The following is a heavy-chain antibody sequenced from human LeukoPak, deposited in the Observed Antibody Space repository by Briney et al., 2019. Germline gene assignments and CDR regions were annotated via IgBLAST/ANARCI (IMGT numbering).Heavy chain of an antibody. CDR1: GFTFSSYA. CDR3: AKGPIVVVTATGFDY. V-gene: IGHV3-23*01. J-gene: IGHJ4*02. CDR2: ISGSGGST. Sequence: GGSLRLSCAASGFTFSSYAMGWVRQAPGKGLEWVSAISGSGGSTYYADSVKGRFTISRDNSKNTLYLQMNSLRAEDTAVYYCAKGPIVVVTATGFDYWGQGTLVTVSS. D-gene: IGHD2-21*02.